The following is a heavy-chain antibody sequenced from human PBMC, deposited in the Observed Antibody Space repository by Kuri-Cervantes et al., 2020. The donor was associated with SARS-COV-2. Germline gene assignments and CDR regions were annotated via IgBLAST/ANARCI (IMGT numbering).Heavy chain of an antibody. CDR3: ARPRRYCSSTSCYGDYYYYYYMDV. CDR1: GFTFSSYA. CDR2: ISYDGSNK. V-gene: IGHV3-30-3*01. D-gene: IGHD2-2*01. Sequence: GGSLRLSCAASGFTFSSYAMHWVRQAPGKGLEWVAVISYDGSNKYYADSVKGRFTISRDNSKNTLYLQMNSLRAEDTAVYYCARPRRYCSSTSCYGDYYYYYYMDVWGKGATVTVSS. J-gene: IGHJ6*03.